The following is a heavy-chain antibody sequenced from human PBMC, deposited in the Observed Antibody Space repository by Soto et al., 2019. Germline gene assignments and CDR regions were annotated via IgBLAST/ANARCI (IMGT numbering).Heavy chain of an antibody. J-gene: IGHJ4*02. CDR1: GFTFSSYA. Sequence: GGSLRLSCAASGFTFSSYAMSWVRQAPGKGLEWVSAISGSGGSTYYAASVKGRFTISRDNSKNTLYLQMNSLRAEDTAVYYCAKDLGRSGYFDYWGQGTLVTVSS. CDR3: AKDLGRSGYFDY. CDR2: ISGSGGST. V-gene: IGHV3-23*01.